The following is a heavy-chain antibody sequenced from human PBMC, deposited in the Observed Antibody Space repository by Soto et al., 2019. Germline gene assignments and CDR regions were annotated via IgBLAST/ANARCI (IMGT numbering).Heavy chain of an antibody. CDR3: ARGLIAARRTGSNWLDP. Sequence: SETLSLTCAVYGGSFSGYYWSWIRQPPGKGLEWIGEINHSGSTNYNPSLKSRVTISVDTSKNQFSLKLSSVTAADTAVYYCARGLIAARRTGSNWLDPWGQGTLVTVSS. D-gene: IGHD6-6*01. J-gene: IGHJ5*02. CDR1: GGSFSGYY. CDR2: INHSGST. V-gene: IGHV4-34*01.